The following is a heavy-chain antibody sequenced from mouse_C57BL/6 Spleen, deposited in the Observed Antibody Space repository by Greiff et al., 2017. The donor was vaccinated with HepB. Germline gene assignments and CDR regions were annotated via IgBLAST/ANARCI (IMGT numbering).Heavy chain of an antibody. CDR2: IDPETGGT. Sequence: QVQLKESGAELVRPGASVTLSCKASGYTFTDYEMHWVKQTPVHGLEWIGAIDPETGGTAYNQKFKGKAILTADKSSSTAYMELRSLTSEDSAVYYYTPKASFAYWGQGTLVTVSA. CDR3: TPKASFAY. D-gene: IGHD6-1*01. V-gene: IGHV1-15*01. J-gene: IGHJ3*01. CDR1: GYTFTDYE.